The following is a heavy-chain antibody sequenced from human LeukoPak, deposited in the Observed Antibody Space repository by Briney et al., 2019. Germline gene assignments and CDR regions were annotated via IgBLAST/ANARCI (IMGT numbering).Heavy chain of an antibody. D-gene: IGHD1-26*01. Sequence: PGTLSLTCGVSGGSIDITNYWSWVRQAPGKGLEWIGEIAHDGTTNYNPSLRSRVAMSLDRANNQFSQSLTSVTAADTAVYYCTREDRPYCPFAYWGQGVLVTVSS. J-gene: IGHJ4*02. CDR3: TREDRPYCPFAY. V-gene: IGHV4-4*03. CDR2: IAHDGTT. CDR1: GGSIDITNY.